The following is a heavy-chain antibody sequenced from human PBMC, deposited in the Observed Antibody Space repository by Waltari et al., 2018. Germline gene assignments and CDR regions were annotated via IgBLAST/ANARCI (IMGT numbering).Heavy chain of an antibody. CDR3: ARAADYGDYEVFHYYYGMDV. Sequence: EVQLVESGGGLVKPGGSLRLSCAASGFTFSSYSMNWVRQAPGKGLEWVSSISSSSSYIYYADSVKGRFTISRDNAKNSLYLQMNSLRAEDTAVYYCARAADYGDYEVFHYYYGMDVWGQGTTVTVSS. V-gene: IGHV3-21*01. CDR2: ISSSSSYI. CDR1: GFTFSSYS. J-gene: IGHJ6*02. D-gene: IGHD4-17*01.